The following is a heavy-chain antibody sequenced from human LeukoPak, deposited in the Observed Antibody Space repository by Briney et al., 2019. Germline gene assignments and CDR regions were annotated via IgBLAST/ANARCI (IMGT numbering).Heavy chain of an antibody. CDR3: ARDRRGYDSSGYYDY. D-gene: IGHD3-22*01. J-gene: IGHJ4*02. V-gene: IGHV3-33*01. CDR1: GFTFSSYG. Sequence: GRSLRLSCAPSGFTFSSYGMHWVRQAPGKGLEWVAVIWYDGSYKYYADSVKGRFTISRDNFKNTLYLQMNSLRAEDTAVYYCARDRRGYDSSGYYDYWGQGTLVTVSS. CDR2: IWYDGSYK.